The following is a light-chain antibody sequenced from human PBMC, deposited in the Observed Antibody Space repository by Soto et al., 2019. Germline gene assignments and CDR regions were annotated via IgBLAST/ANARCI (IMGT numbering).Light chain of an antibody. CDR1: ESISSQ. CDR2: DAS. J-gene: IGKJ5*01. Sequence: EVVLTQSLATLSWSPGDRTALSCRASESISSQLVWYSQKPGQAPRLLIYDASNRATGVPARFSGSGSGTDFTLNISRLGPEDVAVYYCQQRLSWPITFGQGTRLEIK. V-gene: IGKV3-11*01. CDR3: QQRLSWPIT.